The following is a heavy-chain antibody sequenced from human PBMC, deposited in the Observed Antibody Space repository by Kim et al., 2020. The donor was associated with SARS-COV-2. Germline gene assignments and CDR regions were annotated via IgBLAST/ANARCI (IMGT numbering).Heavy chain of an antibody. D-gene: IGHD5-12*01. V-gene: IGHV4-31*02. CDR2: T. Sequence: TYYNPSLKSRVTISVDTSKNQFYLKLSSVTAADTAVYYCARDGWLRPFDYWGQGTLVTVSS. CDR3: ARDGWLRPFDY. J-gene: IGHJ4*02.